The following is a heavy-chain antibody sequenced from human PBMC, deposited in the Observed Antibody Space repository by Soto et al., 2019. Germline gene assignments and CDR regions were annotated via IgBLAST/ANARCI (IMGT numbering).Heavy chain of an antibody. D-gene: IGHD3-9*01. Sequence: SETLSLTCAVSGDSFSDYPWTWIRQPPGRGLEWIGEINHSGSTNYNPSLKSRVTISVDTSKNQFSLKVTSVTAAVTAVYYCARAIFDYWGQGTLVIV. J-gene: IGHJ4*02. CDR1: GDSFSDYP. V-gene: IGHV4-34*01. CDR2: INHSGST. CDR3: ARAIFDY.